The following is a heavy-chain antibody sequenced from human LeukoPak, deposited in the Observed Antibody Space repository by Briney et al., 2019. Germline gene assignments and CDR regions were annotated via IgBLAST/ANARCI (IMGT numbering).Heavy chain of an antibody. V-gene: IGHV3-30*02. Sequence: DSVKGRFTISRDNSKNTLYLQVNSLRAEDTAVYYCAKDPHSSGWYFTAFDYWGQGTLVTVSS. CDR3: AKDPHSSGWYFTAFDY. J-gene: IGHJ4*02. D-gene: IGHD6-19*01.